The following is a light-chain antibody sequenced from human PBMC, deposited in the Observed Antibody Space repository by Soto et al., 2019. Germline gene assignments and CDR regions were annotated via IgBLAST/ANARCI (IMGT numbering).Light chain of an antibody. J-gene: IGKJ1*01. CDR3: QQYKNWPPKT. Sequence: EIVMTQSPATLSVSPGERATLSCRASQSVSFNLAWYQQKPGQAPRLLIYDASTRATGIPARFSGSGSGTEFTLTISSLQSEDVALDYCQQYKNWPPKTFGQGTKVEIK. V-gene: IGKV3-15*01. CDR1: QSVSFN. CDR2: DAS.